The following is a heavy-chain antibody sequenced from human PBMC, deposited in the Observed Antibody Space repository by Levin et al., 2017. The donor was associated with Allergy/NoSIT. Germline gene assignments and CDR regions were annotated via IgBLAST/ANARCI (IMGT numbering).Heavy chain of an antibody. V-gene: IGHV3-11*01. CDR3: ARVELPTYATYYYYGMDV. CDR1: GFTFSDYY. Sequence: GGSLRLSCAASGFTFSDYYMSWIRQAPGKGLEWVSYISSSGSTIYYADSVKGRFTISRDNAKNSLYLQMNSLRAEDTAVYYCARVELPTYATYYYYGMDVWGQGTTVTVSS. J-gene: IGHJ6*02. D-gene: IGHD3-10*01. CDR2: ISSSGSTI.